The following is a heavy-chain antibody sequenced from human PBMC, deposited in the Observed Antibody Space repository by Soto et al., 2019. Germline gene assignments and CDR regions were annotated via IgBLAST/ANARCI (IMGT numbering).Heavy chain of an antibody. CDR3: ARTVRGGNPYYYYYSMDV. CDR2: IYYSGST. CDR1: GGSITSYY. D-gene: IGHD3-16*01. Sequence: SETLSLTCTASGGSITSYYWSWIRQPPGKGLEWIGYIYYSGSTNYNPSLKSRVTISVDTSKNQFSLNLSSVTAADTAVYYCARTVRGGNPYYYYYSMDVWGKGTTVTVSS. J-gene: IGHJ6*03. V-gene: IGHV4-59*01.